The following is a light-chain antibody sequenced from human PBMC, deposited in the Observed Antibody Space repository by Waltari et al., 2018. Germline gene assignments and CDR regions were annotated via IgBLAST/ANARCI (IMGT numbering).Light chain of an antibody. Sequence: QTVVTQEPSLSVSPGGTVTLTCALSSGSVSTTSYASWYQQTPGQAPRTLVYKATTPSSGLPARFSGSSLGNKAALTIAGALADDESNYYCLMYMGSGIWVFGGGTKLTVL. V-gene: IGLV8-61*01. CDR1: SGSVSTTSY. CDR2: KAT. J-gene: IGLJ3*02. CDR3: LMYMGSGIWV.